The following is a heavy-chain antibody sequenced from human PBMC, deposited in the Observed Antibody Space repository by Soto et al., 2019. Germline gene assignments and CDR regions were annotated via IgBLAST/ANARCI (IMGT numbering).Heavy chain of an antibody. CDR3: AKSRLGYCSSTSCYDFDS. CDR1: GFTFSSYA. V-gene: IGHV3-23*01. D-gene: IGHD2-2*01. CDR2: ISGSDGST. Sequence: GGSLRLSCAAAGFTFSSYAMSWVRQAPGKGLEWVSVISGSDGSTYYVDSVKGRFTISRDNSKNTLYLQMNSLRAEDTAVYYCAKSRLGYCSSTSCYDFDSWGQGTLVTVSS. J-gene: IGHJ4*02.